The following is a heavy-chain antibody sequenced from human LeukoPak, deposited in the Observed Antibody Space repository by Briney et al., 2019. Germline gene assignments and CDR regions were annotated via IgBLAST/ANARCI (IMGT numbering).Heavy chain of an antibody. CDR1: GYTFSGYY. J-gene: IGHJ4*02. Sequence: ASVKVSCKTSGYTFSGYYIHWVRQAPGQGLEWLGRIDPKSGGTGFAHNLQGRVTMTTDTSISTVYMDLSSLRSDDTAVYYCARDSRVSADYWGQGTLVTVSS. V-gene: IGHV1-2*06. CDR3: ARDSRVSADY. D-gene: IGHD2-8*01. CDR2: IDPKSGGT.